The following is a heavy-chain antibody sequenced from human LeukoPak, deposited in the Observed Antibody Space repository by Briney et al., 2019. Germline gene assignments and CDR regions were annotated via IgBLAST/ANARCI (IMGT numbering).Heavy chain of an antibody. Sequence: QTGGSLRLSCAASGFTLSCCDMNWVRQAPGKGLEWVSYISISSSLIYYADSVKGRFTISRDNAKNSLYLQMNSLRDEDTAVYYCARGETAVTSYLHFRGQGTLVTVSS. CDR1: GFTLSCCD. J-gene: IGHJ4*02. CDR3: ARGETAVTSYLHF. D-gene: IGHD4-17*01. CDR2: ISISSSLI. V-gene: IGHV3-48*02.